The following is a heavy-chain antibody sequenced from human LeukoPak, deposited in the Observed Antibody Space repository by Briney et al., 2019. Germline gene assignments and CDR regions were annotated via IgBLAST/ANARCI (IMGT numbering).Heavy chain of an antibody. CDR3: AKVYSSGWYPGYFDY. CDR1: GFTFSSNA. V-gene: IGHV3-23*01. Sequence: GGYLRLSGAASGFTFSSNAMSWVRQTPGKGLEWFSALSGRGGSTFYADSVKGRFTISRDNSKNTLYLQMNSLRAEDTALSSCAKVYSSGWYPGYFDYWGQGTLVTVSS. J-gene: IGHJ4*02. D-gene: IGHD6-19*01. CDR2: LSGRGGST.